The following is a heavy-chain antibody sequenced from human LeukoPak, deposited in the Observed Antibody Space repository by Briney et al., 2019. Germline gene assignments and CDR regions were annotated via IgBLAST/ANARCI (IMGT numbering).Heavy chain of an antibody. CDR3: ARVATAPGYCTNGVCHVNPDSGQYFQH. J-gene: IGHJ1*01. Sequence: SSVKVSRKASLGTYSSYPISWVRQAPGQGREWMGRIIPYLGISNFPQKLQGRVTITADNSTSTAYMELSSLRSEDTAVYHCARVATAPGYCTNGVCHVNPDSGQYFQHWGQGTLVTVSS. CDR2: IIPYLGIS. D-gene: IGHD2-8*01. V-gene: IGHV1-69*04. CDR1: LGTYSSYP.